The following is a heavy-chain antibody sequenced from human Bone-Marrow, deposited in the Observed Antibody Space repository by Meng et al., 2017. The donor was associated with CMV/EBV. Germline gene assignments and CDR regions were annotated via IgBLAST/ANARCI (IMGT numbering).Heavy chain of an antibody. CDR1: GGTFSSYA. D-gene: IGHD6-19*01. Sequence: SVKVSCKASGGTFSSYAISWVRQAPGQGLEWMGGIIPILGIANYAQKFQGRVTITADKSTSTAYMELSSLRSEDTAVYYCARAPLGYSSGWYNYWVKGTLATVPS. V-gene: IGHV1-69*10. CDR3: ARAPLGYSSGWYNY. J-gene: IGHJ4*02. CDR2: IIPILGIA.